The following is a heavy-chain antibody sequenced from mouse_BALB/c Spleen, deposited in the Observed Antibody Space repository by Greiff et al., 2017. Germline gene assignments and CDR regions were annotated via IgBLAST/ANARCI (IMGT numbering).Heavy chain of an antibody. J-gene: IGHJ3*01. CDR2: ILPGSGST. CDR3: ARVSNSYRFAY. V-gene: IGHV1-9*01. CDR1: GYTFSSYW. Sequence: QVQLKESGAELMKPGASVKISCKATGYTFSSYWIEWVKQRPGHGLEWIGEILPGSGSTNYNEKFKGKATFTADTSSNTAYMQLSSLTSEDSAVYYCARVSNSYRFAYWGQGTLVTVSA. D-gene: IGHD5-1-1*01.